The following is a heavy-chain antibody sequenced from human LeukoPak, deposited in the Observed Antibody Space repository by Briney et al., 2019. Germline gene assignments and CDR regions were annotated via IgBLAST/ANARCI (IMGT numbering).Heavy chain of an antibody. CDR2: IYYSGST. CDR3: ARGGRYYYDSSGTWAFDI. CDR1: GGSISSTTYY. J-gene: IGHJ3*02. Sequence: PSETLSLTCTVTGGSISSTTYYWGWIRRPPGKGLEWIGSIYYSGSTNYNPSLKSRVTISVDTSKNQFSLKLSSVTAADTAVYYCARGGRYYYDSSGTWAFDIWGQGTMVTVSS. D-gene: IGHD3-22*01. V-gene: IGHV4-39*07.